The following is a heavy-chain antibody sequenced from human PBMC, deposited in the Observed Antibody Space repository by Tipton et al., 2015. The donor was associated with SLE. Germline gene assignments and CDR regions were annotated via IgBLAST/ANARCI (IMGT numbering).Heavy chain of an antibody. D-gene: IGHD6-19*01. V-gene: IGHV1-18*01. J-gene: IGHJ4*02. Sequence: VQLVQSGAGVKKPGASVKVSCKASGFTFTSYGISWVRQVPGQGLEWMGWISAYNGNTDYAQKLQGRVTMTTDTSTSTAYMELRSLRSEDTAVYYCAIAVAGTLFFDYWGQGALVTVSS. CDR3: AIAVAGTLFFDY. CDR1: GFTFTSYG. CDR2: ISAYNGNT.